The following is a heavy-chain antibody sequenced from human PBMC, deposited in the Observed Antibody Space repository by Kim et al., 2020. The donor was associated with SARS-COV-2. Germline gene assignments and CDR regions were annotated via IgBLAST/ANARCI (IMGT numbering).Heavy chain of an antibody. CDR3: AKDDTMIVAKYYFDY. J-gene: IGHJ4*02. CDR2: IWYDGSNK. Sequence: GGSLRLSCAASGFTFSSYAMHWVRQAPGKGLEWVAVIWYDGSNKYYADSVKGRFTISRDNSKNTLYLQMNSLRAEDTAVYYCAKDDTMIVAKYYFDYWGQGTLVTVSS. V-gene: IGHV3-33*06. D-gene: IGHD3-22*01. CDR1: GFTFSSYA.